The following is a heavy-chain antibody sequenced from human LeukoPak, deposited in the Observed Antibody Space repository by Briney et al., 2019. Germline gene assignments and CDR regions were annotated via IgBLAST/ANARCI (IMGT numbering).Heavy chain of an antibody. V-gene: IGHV1-46*01. D-gene: IGHD2-15*01. Sequence: ASVKVSCKASGYTFTSYYMHWVRQAPGQGLEWMGIINPSGGSTSYAQKFQGRVTMTRDTSTSTVYMELSSLRSEDTAVYHCARGYCSGGSCYDWFDPWGQGTLVTVSS. J-gene: IGHJ5*02. CDR3: ARGYCSGGSCYDWFDP. CDR1: GYTFTSYY. CDR2: INPSGGST.